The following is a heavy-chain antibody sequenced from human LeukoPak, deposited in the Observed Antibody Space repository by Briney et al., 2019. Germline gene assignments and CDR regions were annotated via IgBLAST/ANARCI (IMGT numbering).Heavy chain of an antibody. J-gene: IGHJ4*02. Sequence: KPSETPSLTCTASGGSISSSSYYWGWIRQPPGKGLEWIGSIYYSGSTYYNPSLKSRVTISVDTSKNQFSLKLSSVTAADTAVYYCARVWFGDTYYFDYWGQGTLVTVSS. D-gene: IGHD3-10*01. CDR3: ARVWFGDTYYFDY. CDR2: IYYSGST. CDR1: GGSISSSSYY. V-gene: IGHV4-39*01.